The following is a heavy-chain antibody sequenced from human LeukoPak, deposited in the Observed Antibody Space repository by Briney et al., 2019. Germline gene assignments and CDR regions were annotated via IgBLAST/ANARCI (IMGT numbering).Heavy chain of an antibody. Sequence: GGSLRLSCAASGFTFSSYSMKWVRQAPGKGLEWGSYISSSSSTIYYADSVKGRFTISRHNAKNSLYLQMNSLRAEDTAVYYCARDKRAAAGKFDYWGQGTLVTVSS. CDR1: GFTFSSYS. CDR3: ARDKRAAAGKFDY. J-gene: IGHJ4*02. D-gene: IGHD6-13*01. CDR2: ISSSSSTI. V-gene: IGHV3-48*01.